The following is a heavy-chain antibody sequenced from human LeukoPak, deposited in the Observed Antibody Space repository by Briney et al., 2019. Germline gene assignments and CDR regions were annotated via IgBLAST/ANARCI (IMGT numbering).Heavy chain of an antibody. CDR1: GFTVSSNY. CDR3: ARGGPFLEWLLYYYFDY. CDR2: IYSGGST. J-gene: IGHJ4*02. D-gene: IGHD3-3*02. V-gene: IGHV3-66*01. Sequence: GGSLRLSRAASGFTVSSNYMSWVRQAPGEGLEWVSVIYSGGSTYYADSVKGRFTISRDNSKNTLYLQMNSLRAEDTAVYYCARGGPFLEWLLYYYFDYWGQGTLVTVSS.